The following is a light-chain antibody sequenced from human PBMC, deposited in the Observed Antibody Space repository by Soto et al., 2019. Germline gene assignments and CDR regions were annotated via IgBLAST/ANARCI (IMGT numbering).Light chain of an antibody. V-gene: IGKV1-5*03. CDR2: QAS. CDR1: QSVNSW. J-gene: IGKJ3*01. Sequence: DIQMTQSPSTLSAYVGDRVTITCRASQSVNSWLAWYQQKPGKAPKLLIYQASTLESGVPSRFSGSRSGTDFTLTISRLEPEDFAVYYCQKYGRSPFTCGPGTKGDIK. CDR3: QKYGRSPFT.